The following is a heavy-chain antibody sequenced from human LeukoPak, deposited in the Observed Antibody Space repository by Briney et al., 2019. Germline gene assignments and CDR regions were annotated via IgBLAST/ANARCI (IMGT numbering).Heavy chain of an antibody. CDR1: GSTFSSYW. J-gene: IGHJ4*02. CDR3: ARVGIAYYYDSSGYYTDF. D-gene: IGHD3-22*01. CDR2: IKQDESEK. Sequence: GGSLRLSCEASGSTFSSYWMTWVRQAPGKGLEWVANIKQDESEKYYVESVKGRFTISRDNAKNSLYLQMNSLRAEDTAVYYCARVGIAYYYDSSGYYTDFWGQGTLVTVSS. V-gene: IGHV3-7*01.